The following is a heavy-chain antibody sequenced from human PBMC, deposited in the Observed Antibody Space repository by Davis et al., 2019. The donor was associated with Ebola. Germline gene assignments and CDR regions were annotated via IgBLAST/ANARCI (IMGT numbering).Heavy chain of an antibody. V-gene: IGHV3-7*03. CDR2: IKEDGSVK. D-gene: IGHD3-3*02. CDR3: ARDPAFLSFDY. CDR1: GFTFGTYW. Sequence: GESLKISCAASGFTFGTYWMSWVRQAPGKGLEFVANIKEDGSVKNYVDSVKGRFTISRDNAKNSLFLQMNSLRAEDTAVYYCARDPAFLSFDYWGQGALVTVSS. J-gene: IGHJ4*02.